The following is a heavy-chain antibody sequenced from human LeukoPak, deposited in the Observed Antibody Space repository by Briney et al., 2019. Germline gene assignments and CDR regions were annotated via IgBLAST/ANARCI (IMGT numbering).Heavy chain of an antibody. J-gene: IGHJ4*02. CDR3: ASPRFPSSSWDRFDY. CDR2: IHPHSGGT. D-gene: IGHD6-13*01. CDR1: GYNFVAYY. Sequence: GASVKVSCKASGYNFVAYYMHWIRQAPGQELEWMGRIHPHSGGTNYAQKFQGRVTMTRDTSISTAYMELSGLRSDDTAVYYCASPRFPSSSWDRFDYWGQGTLVTVSS. V-gene: IGHV1-2*06.